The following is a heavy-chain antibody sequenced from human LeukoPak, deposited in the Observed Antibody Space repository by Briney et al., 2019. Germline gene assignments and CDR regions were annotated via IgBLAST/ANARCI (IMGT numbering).Heavy chain of an antibody. CDR1: GFTFSSYA. V-gene: IGHV3-23*01. CDR3: ARDWPSEWQHRPDYDAVDI. D-gene: IGHD3-3*01. J-gene: IGHJ3*02. CDR2: MSGSGGNT. Sequence: GGSLRLSCAASGFTFSSYAMSWVRQPPGKGLNWVSSMSGSGGNTFYADSVKGRFTISRDNSKNTLYLQMNSLRAEDTAVYYCARDWPSEWQHRPDYDAVDIWGQGTMVTVSS.